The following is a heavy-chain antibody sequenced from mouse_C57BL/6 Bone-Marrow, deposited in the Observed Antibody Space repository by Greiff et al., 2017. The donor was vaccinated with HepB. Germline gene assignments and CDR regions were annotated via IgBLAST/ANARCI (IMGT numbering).Heavy chain of an antibody. V-gene: IGHV1-80*01. D-gene: IGHD3-2*02. CDR2: IYPGDGDT. Sequence: VQLQQSGAELVKPGASVKISCKASGYAFSSYWMNWVKQRPGKGLEWIGQIYPGDGDTNYNGKFKGKATLTADKSSSTAYMQLSSLTSEDSAVYFCARNRRRQLMSWFAYWGQGTLVTVSA. J-gene: IGHJ3*01. CDR3: ARNRRRQLMSWFAY. CDR1: GYAFSSYW.